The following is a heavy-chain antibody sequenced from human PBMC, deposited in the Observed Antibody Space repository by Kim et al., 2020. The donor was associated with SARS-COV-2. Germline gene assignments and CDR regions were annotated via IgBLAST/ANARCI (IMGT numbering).Heavy chain of an antibody. Sequence: SETLSLTCSVSGGSISSSSYYWGWIRQSPGQGLEWIGSIFYSGITYYNPSRKGRLTVSVDTSTNQFSLTLRSVTAADAAVYYCARHSAVASNPYWSFDLWGRGTLVTVSS. V-gene: IGHV4-39*01. CDR2: IFYSGIT. CDR1: GGSISSSSYY. D-gene: IGHD6-19*01. CDR3: ARHSAVASNPYWSFDL. J-gene: IGHJ2*01.